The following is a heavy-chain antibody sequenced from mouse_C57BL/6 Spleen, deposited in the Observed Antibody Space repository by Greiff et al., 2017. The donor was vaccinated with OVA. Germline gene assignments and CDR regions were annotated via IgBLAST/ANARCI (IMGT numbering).Heavy chain of an antibody. D-gene: IGHD2-5*01. CDR1: GYAFSSYW. Sequence: VQLQQSGAELVKPGASVKISCKASGYAFSSYWMNWVKQRPGKGLEWIGQIYPGDGDTNYNGKFKGKATLTADKSSSTAYMQLSSLTSEDSAVYFCARGASNYVFDYWGQGTTLTVSS. J-gene: IGHJ2*01. CDR3: ARGASNYVFDY. CDR2: IYPGDGDT. V-gene: IGHV1-80*01.